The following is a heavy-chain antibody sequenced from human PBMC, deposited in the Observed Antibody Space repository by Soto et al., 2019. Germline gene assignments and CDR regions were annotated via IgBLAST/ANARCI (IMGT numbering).Heavy chain of an antibody. Sequence: GESLKISCKGSGYSFTSYWIGWVRQMPGKGLEWMGIIYPGDSDTRYSPSFQGQVTISADKSISTAYLQWSSPKASDTAMYYCATTILTGYYYYGMDVWGQGTTVTVSS. J-gene: IGHJ6*02. CDR3: ATTILTGYYYYGMDV. D-gene: IGHD3-9*01. V-gene: IGHV5-51*01. CDR1: GYSFTSYW. CDR2: IYPGDSDT.